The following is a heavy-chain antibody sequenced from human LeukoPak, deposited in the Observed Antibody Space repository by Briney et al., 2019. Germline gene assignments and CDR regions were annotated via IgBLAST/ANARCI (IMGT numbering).Heavy chain of an antibody. J-gene: IGHJ4*02. CDR2: MNPKSGSA. CDR1: GFTFTNYD. Sequence: GASVKVSCKASGFTFTNYDINWMRQATGQGLEWMGWMNPKSGSAGYAQKFQGRVTMTRNTSISTAYMELSSLRSEDTAVYYCARGRSKRFLEWLSIYYFDYWGQGTLVTVSS. D-gene: IGHD3-3*01. V-gene: IGHV1-8*01. CDR3: ARGRSKRFLEWLSIYYFDY.